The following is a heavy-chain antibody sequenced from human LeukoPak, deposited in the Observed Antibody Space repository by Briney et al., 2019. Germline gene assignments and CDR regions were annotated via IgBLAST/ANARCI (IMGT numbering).Heavy chain of an antibody. CDR3: VHTLPYDVWSGYYTGIFDY. J-gene: IGHJ4*02. V-gene: IGHV2-5*01. CDR1: GFSLSTRGVG. Sequence: SGPTLVNPTQTLTLTCTFSGFSLSTRGVGVGWIRQPPGKALEWLAVIHWNGDKRYSPSLKSRLTITKDTSKNQVVLTMTNVDPVDTATYYCVHTLPYDVWSGYYTGIFDYWGQGTLVTVSS. CDR2: IHWNGDK. D-gene: IGHD3-3*01.